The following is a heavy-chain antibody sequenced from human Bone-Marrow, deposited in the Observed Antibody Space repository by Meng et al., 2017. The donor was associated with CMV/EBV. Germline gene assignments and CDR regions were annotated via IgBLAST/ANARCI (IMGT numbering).Heavy chain of an antibody. Sequence: QTYAPGLYHPPHHPPHPVAVYVVPFSGYYWSWSPQPPGKGLEWIGQINHSESTNYTPSLKSRVTISVDTSKNQFSLKLSSVTAADTAVYYCARTRYCSSTSCQGNFDYWGQGTLVTVSS. V-gene: IGHV4-34*01. J-gene: IGHJ4*02. CDR2: INHSEST. CDR3: ARTRYCSSTSCQGNFDY. CDR1: VVPFSGYY. D-gene: IGHD2-2*01.